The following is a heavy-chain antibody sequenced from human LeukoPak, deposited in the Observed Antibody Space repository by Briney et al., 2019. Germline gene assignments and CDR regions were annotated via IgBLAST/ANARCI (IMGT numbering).Heavy chain of an antibody. CDR2: IYYSGST. CDR1: GGSISSYY. CDR3: ARFSPPDYYYYYYMDV. J-gene: IGHJ6*03. Sequence: KPSETLSLTCTVSGGSISSYYWSWIRQPPGKGVEWIGYIYYSGSTNYNPSLKSRVTISVDTSKNQFSLKLSSVTAADTAVYYCARFSPPDYYYYYYMDVWGKGTTVTVSS. V-gene: IGHV4-59*01.